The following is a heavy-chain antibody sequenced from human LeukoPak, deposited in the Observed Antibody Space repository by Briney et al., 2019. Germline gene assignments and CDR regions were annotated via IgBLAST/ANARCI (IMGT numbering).Heavy chain of an antibody. Sequence: QPGGSLRLSCAASGFTFGNYAMSWVRQAPGKGLEWVSAIGDTGRSTYYADSVKGRFTISRDNSRNTLYLQMNSLRAEDTAIYYCAKAGSGYCSSTSCLYYFDYWGQGTLVTVSS. D-gene: IGHD2-2*01. J-gene: IGHJ4*02. CDR2: IGDTGRST. CDR1: GFTFGNYA. CDR3: AKAGSGYCSSTSCLYYFDY. V-gene: IGHV3-23*01.